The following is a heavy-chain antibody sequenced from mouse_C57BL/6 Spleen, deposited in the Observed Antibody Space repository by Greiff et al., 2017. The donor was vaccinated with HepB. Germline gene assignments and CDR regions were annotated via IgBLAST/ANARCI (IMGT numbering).Heavy chain of an antibody. CDR3: ARSYGSSYEGFAD. J-gene: IGHJ3*01. Sequence: QVQLQQPGAELVRPGSSVKLSCKASGYTFTSYWMHWVKQRPIQGLEWIGNIDPSDSETHYNQKFKDKATLTVDKSSSTAYMQLSSLTSEDSAVYYCARSYGSSYEGFADWGKGTPVTVSA. D-gene: IGHD1-1*01. V-gene: IGHV1-52*01. CDR2: IDPSDSET. CDR1: GYTFTSYW.